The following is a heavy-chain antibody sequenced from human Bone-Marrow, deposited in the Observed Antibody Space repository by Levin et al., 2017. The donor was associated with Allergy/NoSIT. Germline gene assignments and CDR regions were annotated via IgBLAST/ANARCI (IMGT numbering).Heavy chain of an antibody. Sequence: GGSLRLSCAASESTFSNYWMHWVRQAPGKGLVWVSRIKTDGSETNYADSVKGRFTISRDNAKNTLYLQMNSLRAEDTAVYYCTRDRLLGSGSKDYWGQGTLVTVSS. CDR1: ESTFSNYW. CDR2: IKTDGSET. CDR3: TRDRLLGSGSKDY. V-gene: IGHV3-74*01. J-gene: IGHJ4*02. D-gene: IGHD3-10*01.